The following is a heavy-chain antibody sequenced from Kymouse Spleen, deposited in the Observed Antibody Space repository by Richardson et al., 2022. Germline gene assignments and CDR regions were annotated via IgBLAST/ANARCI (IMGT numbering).Heavy chain of an antibody. CDR2: INHSGST. CDR3: ARSWNQRGYYYGMDV. J-gene: IGHJ6*02. CDR1: GGSFSGYY. V-gene: IGHV4-34*01. D-gene: IGHD1-1*01,IGHD1-14*01,IGHD1-20*01. Sequence: QVQLQQWGAGLLKPSETLSLTCAVYGGSFSGYYWSWIRQPPGKGLEWIGEINHSGSTNYNPSLKSRVTISVDTSKNQFSLKLSSVTAADTAVYYCARSWNQRGYYYGMDVWGQGTTVTVSS.